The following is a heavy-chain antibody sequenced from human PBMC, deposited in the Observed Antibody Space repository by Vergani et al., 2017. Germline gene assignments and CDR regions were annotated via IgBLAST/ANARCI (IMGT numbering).Heavy chain of an antibody. CDR2: NHTSGST. V-gene: IGHV4-61*02. J-gene: IGHJ4*02. Sequence: QVQLQESGPGLVKPSQTLSLTCTVSGGSINSHNYYWSWIRQPAGKGLEWIGRNHTSGSTNYNPSLKNRVTMSEDTSKNQFSLNLTSVTPADPAVYFCARGSCLGGSCYKPLVDYWGQGILVTVSS. CDR3: ARGSCLGGSCYKPLVDY. D-gene: IGHD2-15*01. CDR1: GGSINSHNYY.